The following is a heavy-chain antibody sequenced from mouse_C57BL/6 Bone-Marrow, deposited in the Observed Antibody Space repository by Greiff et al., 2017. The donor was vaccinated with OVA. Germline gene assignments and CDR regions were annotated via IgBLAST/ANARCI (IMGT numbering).Heavy chain of an antibody. J-gene: IGHJ2*01. D-gene: IGHD3-3*01. V-gene: IGHV1-5*01. Sequence: EVQVVASGTVLARPGASVKMSCKPSGYTFTSYWMHWVKQRPGPGLAWIGAIYPGNSDTSYNQKFKGKAKLTAVTSASTAYMERSSLTNEDSAVYYCTRERRDGNFDYWGQGTTLTVSS. CDR3: TRERRDGNFDY. CDR2: IYPGNSDT. CDR1: GYTFTSYW.